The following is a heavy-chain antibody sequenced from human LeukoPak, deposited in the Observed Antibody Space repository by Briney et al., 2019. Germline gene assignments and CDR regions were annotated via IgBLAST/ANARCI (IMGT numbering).Heavy chain of an antibody. CDR1: GYTFTDYY. CDR3: ASVSSNWDTYFHY. V-gene: IGHV1-2*02. CDR2: INPNSGGT. Sequence: ASVKVSCKASGYTFTDYYIHWVRQAPGQGLEWMGWINPNSGGTNYAQKFQDRVTMTRDTSINTAYMELSGLRSDDTAVFYCASVSSNWDTYFHYWGQGSLVTVSS. J-gene: IGHJ4*02. D-gene: IGHD7-27*01.